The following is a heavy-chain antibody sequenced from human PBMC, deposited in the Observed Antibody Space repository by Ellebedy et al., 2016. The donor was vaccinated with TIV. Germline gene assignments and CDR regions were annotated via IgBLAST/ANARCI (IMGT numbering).Heavy chain of an antibody. CDR2: ISSTGSRT. CDR3: ARRGSRYWHFDL. D-gene: IGHD1-1*01. CDR1: GFTFSSYA. J-gene: IGHJ2*01. V-gene: IGHV3-23*01. Sequence: PGGSLRLSCAASGFTFSSYAMSWVRQAPGKGLEWVSTISSTGSRTYYADSVEGRFILSRDNAKNSLYLRINNPRDEDTAVYYCARRGSRYWHFDLWGRGTQVIVSS.